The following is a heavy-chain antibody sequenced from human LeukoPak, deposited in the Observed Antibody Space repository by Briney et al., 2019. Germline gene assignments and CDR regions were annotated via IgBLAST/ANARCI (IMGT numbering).Heavy chain of an antibody. CDR1: GFSLSRNGAG. CDR3: AHRLPGHFDPIIQFYGDYFDY. Sequence: SGPTLVKPTQTLTLTCTFSGFSLSRNGAGVGWLRRPPGKALEWLALIYWDDDKRYSPSLRSRLTITKDTSKNQVVLTLTNVDPVDTATYYCAHRLPGHFDPIIQFYGDYFDYWGLGSLVTVSS. D-gene: IGHD3-10*01. J-gene: IGHJ4*02. V-gene: IGHV2-5*02. CDR2: IYWDDDK.